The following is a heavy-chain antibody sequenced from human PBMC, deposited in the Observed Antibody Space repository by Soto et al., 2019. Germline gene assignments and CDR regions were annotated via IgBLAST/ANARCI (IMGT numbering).Heavy chain of an antibody. CDR3: ARETYSFNDY. D-gene: IGHD4-4*01. V-gene: IGHV3-74*01. CDR2: INPDGGST. J-gene: IGHJ4*02. Sequence: EVQLVESGGGLVLPGGSLRLSCAASGFTFSGYWMHWVRQAPGEGLVCVSRINPDGGSTNYADSVKGRFTISRDNGKNKLFLQMNRLRAEGTDLYYCARETYSFNDYWGRGTLVTVSS. CDR1: GFTFSGYW.